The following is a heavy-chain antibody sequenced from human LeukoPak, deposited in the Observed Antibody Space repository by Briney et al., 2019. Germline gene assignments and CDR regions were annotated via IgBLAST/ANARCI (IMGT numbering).Heavy chain of an antibody. J-gene: IGHJ4*02. Sequence: GGSLRLSCAASGFTFSSHAMSWVRQAPGKGLEWVSAISGSGGSTYYADSVKGRFTISRDNSKNTLYLQMNSLRAEDTAVYYCAKDFYCSGGSCYFDYWGQGTLVTVSS. D-gene: IGHD2-15*01. CDR2: ISGSGGST. CDR1: GFTFSSHA. CDR3: AKDFYCSGGSCYFDY. V-gene: IGHV3-23*01.